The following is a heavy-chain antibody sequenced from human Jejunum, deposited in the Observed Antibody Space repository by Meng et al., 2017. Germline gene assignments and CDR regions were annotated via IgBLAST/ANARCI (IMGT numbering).Heavy chain of an antibody. CDR2: IYYRGST. CDR1: GYSFNSPDYY. V-gene: IGHV4-30-4*01. Sequence: HVQLLESGPGLVTPSQTLSLTCTVSGYSFNSPDYYWSWIRQPPEKGLELIGYIYYRGSTYYNPSLKSRVSISGDTSNKQFSLKLTSVTAADTAVYYCARSPYSGSALPFFDYWGQGSLVTVSS. CDR3: ARSPYSGSALPFFDY. D-gene: IGHD1-26*01. J-gene: IGHJ4*02.